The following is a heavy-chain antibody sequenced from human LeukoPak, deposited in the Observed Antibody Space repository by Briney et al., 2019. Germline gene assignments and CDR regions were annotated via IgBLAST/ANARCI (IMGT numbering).Heavy chain of an antibody. Sequence: SETLSLTCTVSGGSINSYYWSWIRQPAGKGLEWIGRIYTSGSTNYNPSLKSRVTMSVDTSKNQFSLELSSVTAADTAVYYCARIGGTYYEYYFDYWGQGTLVTVS. CDR1: GGSINSYY. CDR3: ARIGGTYYEYYFDY. J-gene: IGHJ4*02. D-gene: IGHD1-26*01. CDR2: IYTSGST. V-gene: IGHV4-4*07.